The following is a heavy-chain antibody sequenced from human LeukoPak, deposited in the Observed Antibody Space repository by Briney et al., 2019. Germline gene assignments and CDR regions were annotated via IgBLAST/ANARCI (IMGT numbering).Heavy chain of an antibody. V-gene: IGHV3-23*01. Sequence: GGSLRLSCAASGFTFSSYGMSWVRQAPGKGLEWVSGISGSGGSTYYADSVKGRFTISRDNSKNTLYLQMNGLRAEDTAVYYCAKEWDSSGYYYYYYMDVWGKGTTVTISS. J-gene: IGHJ6*03. D-gene: IGHD3-22*01. CDR1: GFTFSSYG. CDR3: AKEWDSSGYYYYYYMDV. CDR2: ISGSGGST.